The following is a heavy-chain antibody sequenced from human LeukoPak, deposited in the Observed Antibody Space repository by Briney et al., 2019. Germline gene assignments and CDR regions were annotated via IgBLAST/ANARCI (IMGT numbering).Heavy chain of an antibody. CDR2: LSYTGKA. V-gene: IGHV4-59*02. CDR3: SEGYFEPFDH. J-gene: IGHJ4*02. CDR1: GDSVSNFH. Sequence: PSETLPLTCVVSGDSVSNFHWNWLRQVPGKGLEWIACLSYTGKADYNPSLASRVTISLDTSKNQGFSLKLKSVTAADTAVYYCSEGYFEPFDHWGQGILVTVSS. D-gene: IGHD2/OR15-2a*01.